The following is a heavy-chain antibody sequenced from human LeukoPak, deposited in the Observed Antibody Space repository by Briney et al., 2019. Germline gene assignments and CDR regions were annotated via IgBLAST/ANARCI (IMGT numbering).Heavy chain of an antibody. J-gene: IGHJ4*02. Sequence: GGSLRLSCAASGFTFNTYTMNWVRQAPGKGLEWVSYISGSSGIIDYADSVRGRFTISRDNAKNSLYLQMNSLRAEDTAVYYCARDPYDYVWGSYRLQPSRFDYWGQGTLVTVSS. CDR1: GFTFNTYT. V-gene: IGHV3-48*01. D-gene: IGHD3-16*02. CDR2: ISGSSGII. CDR3: ARDPYDYVWGSYRLQPSRFDY.